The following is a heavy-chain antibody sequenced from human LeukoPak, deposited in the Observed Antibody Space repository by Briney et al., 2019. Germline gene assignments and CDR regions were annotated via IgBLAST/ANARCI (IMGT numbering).Heavy chain of an antibody. CDR2: IYHSGST. D-gene: IGHD1-26*01. Sequence: SQTLSLTCTVSGGSISGGGYYWSCIRQPPGKGLEWIGYIYHSGSTYYNPSLKSRVTISVDRSKNQFSLKLSSVTAADTAVYYCARKDSARSPIGYWGQGTLVTVSS. CDR3: ARKDSARSPIGY. J-gene: IGHJ4*02. CDR1: GGSISGGGYY. V-gene: IGHV4-30-2*01.